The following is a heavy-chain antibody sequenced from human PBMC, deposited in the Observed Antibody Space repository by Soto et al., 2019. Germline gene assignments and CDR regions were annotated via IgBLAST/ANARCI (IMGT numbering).Heavy chain of an antibody. CDR2: ISGSGGST. V-gene: IGHV3-23*01. CDR1: GATFNSYS. D-gene: IGHD6-19*01. CDR3: AKPSSGWPVPLAY. Sequence: GGTLRLSCAASGATFNSYSMSWVRQAPGKGLEWVSAISGSGGSTYYADSVNGRFTISRDNTKNTLYLQMKSLRAEDAAVYYCAKPSSGWPVPLAYWGRGTLVTVSS. J-gene: IGHJ4*02.